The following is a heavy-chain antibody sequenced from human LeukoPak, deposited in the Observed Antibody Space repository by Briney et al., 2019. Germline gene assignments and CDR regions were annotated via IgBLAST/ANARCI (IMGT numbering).Heavy chain of an antibody. V-gene: IGHV1-46*01. Sequence: ASVKVSCKASGYTFTSCYMHWVRQAPGQGLEWMGIINPSGGSTSYAQKFQGRVTMTRDTSTSTVYMELSSLRSEDTAVYYCAREEVVPAPCFDPWGQGTLVTVSS. CDR1: GYTFTSCY. CDR3: AREEVVPAPCFDP. J-gene: IGHJ5*02. D-gene: IGHD2-2*01. CDR2: INPSGGST.